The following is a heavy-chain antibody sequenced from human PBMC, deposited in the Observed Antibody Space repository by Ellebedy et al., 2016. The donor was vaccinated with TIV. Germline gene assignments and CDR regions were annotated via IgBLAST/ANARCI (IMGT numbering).Heavy chain of an antibody. D-gene: IGHD1-7*01. CDR3: VREASIGGTVFFDY. Sequence: GGSLRLSCAASGFTFSRYWMHWVRQAPGKGLVWVSRINSDGSSTNYADSVKGRFTISRDDAKNTVYLHMNSLRDEDTAVYYCVREASIGGTVFFDYWGQGALVTVSS. CDR2: INSDGSST. CDR1: GFTFSRYW. J-gene: IGHJ4*02. V-gene: IGHV3-74*01.